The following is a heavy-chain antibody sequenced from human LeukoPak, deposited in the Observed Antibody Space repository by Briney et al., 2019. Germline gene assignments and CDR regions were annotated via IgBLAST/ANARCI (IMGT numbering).Heavy chain of an antibody. CDR3: ASLPGGSSGRRFDY. J-gene: IGHJ4*02. CDR2: INHSGST. D-gene: IGHD3-10*01. CDR1: GGSFSGYY. Sequence: KASETLSLTCAVYGGSFSGYYWSWIRQPPGKGLEWIGEINHSGSTNYNPSLKSRVTISVDTSKNQFSLKLSSVTAADTAVYYCASLPGGSSGRRFDYWGQGTLVTVSS. V-gene: IGHV4-34*01.